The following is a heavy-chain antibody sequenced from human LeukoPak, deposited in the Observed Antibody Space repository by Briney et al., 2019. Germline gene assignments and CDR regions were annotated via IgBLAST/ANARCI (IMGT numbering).Heavy chain of an antibody. D-gene: IGHD3-16*01. Sequence: SETLSLTCTVSGGSISSSSYYWSWIRQPAGKGLEWIGRIYTSGSTNYNPSLKSRVTMSVDTSKNQFSLKLSSVTAADTAVYYCAREKGFYTELDYWGQGTLVTVSS. J-gene: IGHJ4*02. CDR3: AREKGFYTELDY. CDR1: GGSISSSSYY. CDR2: IYTSGST. V-gene: IGHV4-61*02.